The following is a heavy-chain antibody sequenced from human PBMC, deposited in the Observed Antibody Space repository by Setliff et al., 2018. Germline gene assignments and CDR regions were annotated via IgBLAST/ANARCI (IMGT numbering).Heavy chain of an antibody. CDR1: GFSFSTYS. J-gene: IGHJ4*02. CDR3: VRDLHWGFDY. V-gene: IGHV3-48*01. CDR2: IRDDGATT. D-gene: IGHD7-27*01. Sequence: GSLRLSCEASGFSFSTYSMSWVRRAPGKGLEWLSNIRDDGATTSYADSVKGRFTISRDNVKNSLFLQMNSLRAEDTAVYYCVRDLHWGFDYWGLGTLVTVSS.